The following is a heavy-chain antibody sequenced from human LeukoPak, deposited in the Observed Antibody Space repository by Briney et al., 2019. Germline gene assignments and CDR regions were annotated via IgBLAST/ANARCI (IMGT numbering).Heavy chain of an antibody. CDR1: GGTFSSYA. V-gene: IGHV1-69*13. J-gene: IGHJ3*02. CDR2: IIPIFGTA. D-gene: IGHD3-3*01. CDR3: AAGGIRFGWAHRDAFDI. Sequence: SVKVSCKASGGTFSSYAINWVRQAPGQGLEWMGGIIPIFGTANYAQKFQGRVTITADESTSTAYMELSSLRSEDTAVYYCAAGGIRFGWAHRDAFDIWGQGTMVTVSS.